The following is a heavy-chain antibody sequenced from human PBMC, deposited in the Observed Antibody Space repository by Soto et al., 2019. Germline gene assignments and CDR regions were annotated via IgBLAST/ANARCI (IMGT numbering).Heavy chain of an antibody. CDR1: GYIFTLYW. CDR2: IYPGDSDT. Sequence: GESLKISCKASGYIFTLYWIGWVRQMPGKGLEWMGIIYPGDSDTRYSPSFQGQVAISADKSISTASLQWSSLKASDTAVYYCARQSPTPGYYYFSYGMDVWGQGTTVTVSS. J-gene: IGHJ6*02. CDR3: ARQSPTPGYYYFSYGMDV. D-gene: IGHD4-17*01. V-gene: IGHV5-51*01.